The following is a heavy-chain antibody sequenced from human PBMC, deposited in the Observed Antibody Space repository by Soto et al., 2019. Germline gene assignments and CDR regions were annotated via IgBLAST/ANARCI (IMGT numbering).Heavy chain of an antibody. V-gene: IGHV3-11*05. D-gene: IGHD3-16*01. CDR1: GFTFSDYY. CDR3: AGDRGGGRNYGMDV. Sequence: QVQLVESGGGLVKPGGSLRLSCAASGFTFSDYYMSWIRQAPGKGLEWVSYISSSSSYTNYADSVKGRFTISRDNAENALYLQLNSLRAEDTAVYYCAGDRGGGRNYGMDVWGQGTTVTVSS. CDR2: ISSSSSYT. J-gene: IGHJ6*02.